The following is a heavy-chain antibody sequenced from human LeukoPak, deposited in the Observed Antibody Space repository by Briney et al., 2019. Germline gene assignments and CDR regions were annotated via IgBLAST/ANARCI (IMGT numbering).Heavy chain of an antibody. D-gene: IGHD5-12*01. J-gene: IGHJ4*02. CDR2: IKQDGSEK. V-gene: IGHV3-7*03. Sequence: PGGSLRLSCAASGFTFSSYWKSWVRQAPGKGLEWVANIKQDGSEKYYVDSVKGRFTISRDNAENSLYLQMNSLRAEDTALYYCAKGCSGYDFTDYWGQGTLVTVSS. CDR3: AKGCSGYDFTDY. CDR1: GFTFSSYW.